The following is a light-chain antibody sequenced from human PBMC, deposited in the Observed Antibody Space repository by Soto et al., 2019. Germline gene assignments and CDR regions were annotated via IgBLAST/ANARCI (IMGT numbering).Light chain of an antibody. V-gene: IGKV3-20*01. CDR1: RSVSSNY. J-gene: IGKJ1*01. CDR3: EQYGRSRRK. Sequence: IVLTQSPGTLSLSPGERATLSCRASRSVSSNYVAWFQQKNGQAPRLLIYGASSRATGIPDRFIGSGPGRHFNLTKNRRGPEGCAGYFCEQYGRSRRKFGQGNKVDIK. CDR2: GAS.